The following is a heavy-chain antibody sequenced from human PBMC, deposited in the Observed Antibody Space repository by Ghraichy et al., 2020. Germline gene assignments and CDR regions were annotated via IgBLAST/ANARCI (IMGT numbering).Heavy chain of an antibody. J-gene: IGHJ4*02. D-gene: IGHD3-10*02. CDR1: GGSISSSSYY. CDR2: IYYSGST. CDR3: ARHDDCSGSYGYFDY. V-gene: IGHV4-39*01. Sequence: SQTLSLTCTVSGGSISSSSYYWGWIRQPPGKGLEWIGSIYYSGSTYYNPSLKSRVTISVDTSKNQFSLKLSSVTAADTAVYYCARHDDCSGSYGYFDYWGQGTLVTVSS.